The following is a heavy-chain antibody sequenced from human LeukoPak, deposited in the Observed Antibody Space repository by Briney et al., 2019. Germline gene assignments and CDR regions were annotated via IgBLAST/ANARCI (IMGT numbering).Heavy chain of an antibody. CDR3: ARAPGPYYDSSGYYYDDYFDY. Sequence: ASVSVSCTASGYTFTIYDINWVRQAPGQGLEWMGWMNPNSGNTGYTQKFQGRVTMTRNTSISTAYMELSSLRSEDTALYYCARAPGPYYDSSGYYYDDYFDYWGQGTLVTVSS. CDR2: MNPNSGNT. D-gene: IGHD3-22*01. J-gene: IGHJ4*02. V-gene: IGHV1-8*01. CDR1: GYTFTIYD.